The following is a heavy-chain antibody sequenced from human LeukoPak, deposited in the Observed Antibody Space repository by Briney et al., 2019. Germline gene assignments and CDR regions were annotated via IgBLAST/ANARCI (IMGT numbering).Heavy chain of an antibody. V-gene: IGHV1-8*01. J-gene: IGHJ4*02. CDR1: GYTFTSYD. CDR2: MNPNSGNT. D-gene: IGHD3-10*01. CDR3: ARWLWFGELSIGY. Sequence: GASVKVSCKASGYTFTSYDINWVRQVTGQGLEWMGWMNPNSGNTGYAQKFQGRVTMTRNTSISTAYMELSSLRSEDTAVYYCARWLWFGELSIGYWGQGTLVTVSS.